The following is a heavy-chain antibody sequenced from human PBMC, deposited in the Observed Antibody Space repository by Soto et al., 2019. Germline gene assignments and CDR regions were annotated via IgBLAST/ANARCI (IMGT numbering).Heavy chain of an antibody. V-gene: IGHV3-21*01. J-gene: IGHJ6*02. CDR3: ERDDGMDV. CDR2: ISTTSTYT. CDR1: GFTFSGDA. Sequence: EEQLVESGGGLVKPGGSLRLSCAASGFTFSGDAMNWVRQSPGKGLEWVSSISTTSTYTYYADSVKGRFTISRDNANNPRHLHMDDQYGESRAVYYCERDDGMDVWGQGTTVTVSS.